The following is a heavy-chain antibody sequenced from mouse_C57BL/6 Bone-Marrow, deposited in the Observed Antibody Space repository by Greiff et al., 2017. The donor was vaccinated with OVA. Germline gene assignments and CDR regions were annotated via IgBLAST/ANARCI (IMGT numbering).Heavy chain of an antibody. CDR1: GYTFTDYY. CDR3: ARWGATVDY. D-gene: IGHD3-1*01. CDR2: INPNNGGT. V-gene: IGHV1-26*01. Sequence: EVQLQQSGPELVKPGASVKISCKASGYTFTDYYMNWVKQSHGKSLEWIGDINPNNGGTSYNQKFKGKATLTVDKSSSTAYMELRSLTSEDSAVYYCARWGATVDYWGQGTTLTVSS. J-gene: IGHJ2*01.